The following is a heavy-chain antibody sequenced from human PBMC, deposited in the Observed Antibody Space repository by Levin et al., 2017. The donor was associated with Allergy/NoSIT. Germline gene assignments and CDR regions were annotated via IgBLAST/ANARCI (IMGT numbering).Heavy chain of an antibody. Sequence: GGSLRLSCAASGFTFRTYAMSWVRQAPGKGLEWVSTISDGDGDTYYADSVKGRFIISRDNSKSTLYLQMNSLRVEDTAVYYCAKVLVRYLSGVSDWGQGTLVTVSS. CDR3: AKVLVRYLSGVSD. CDR2: ISDGDGDT. V-gene: IGHV3-23*01. CDR1: GFTFRTYA. J-gene: IGHJ4*02. D-gene: IGHD2-15*01.